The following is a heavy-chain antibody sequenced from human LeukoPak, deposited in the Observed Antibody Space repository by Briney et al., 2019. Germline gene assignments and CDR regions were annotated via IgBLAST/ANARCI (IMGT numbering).Heavy chain of an antibody. CDR2: INHSGST. CDR3: ASSSGYHARFYFDY. D-gene: IGHD3-10*01. V-gene: IGHV4-39*07. Sequence: PSETLSLTCSVSDGSINSGSFYWAWIRQPPGKGLEWIGEINHSGSTNYNPSLKSRVTISVDTSKNQFSLKLSSVTAADTAVYYCASSSGYHARFYFDYWGQGTLVTVSS. J-gene: IGHJ4*02. CDR1: DGSINSGSFY.